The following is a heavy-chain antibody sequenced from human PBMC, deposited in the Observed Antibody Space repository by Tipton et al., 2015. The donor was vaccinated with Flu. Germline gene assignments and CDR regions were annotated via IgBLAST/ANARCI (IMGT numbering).Heavy chain of an antibody. Sequence: TLSLTCAVYGGSFSGYYWSWIRQPPGKGLEWIGEINHSGSTNYNPSLKSRVTISVDTSKNQFSLKLSSVTAADTAVYYCARGLIAAAGRGGNYSYYGMDVWGQGTPVTVSS. J-gene: IGHJ6*02. D-gene: IGHD6-13*01. CDR1: GGSFSGYY. CDR2: INHSGST. CDR3: ARGLIAAAGRGGNYSYYGMDV. V-gene: IGHV4-34*01.